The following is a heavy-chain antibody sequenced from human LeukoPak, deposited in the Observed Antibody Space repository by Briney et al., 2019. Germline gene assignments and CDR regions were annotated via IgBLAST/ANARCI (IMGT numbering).Heavy chain of an antibody. CDR2: IDPSDSYT. V-gene: IGHV5-10-1*01. CDR3: ARLLGGTYYYFDF. J-gene: IGHJ4*02. D-gene: IGHD1-7*01. Sequence: GESLKISCKGSGYSFTSYWISWVRQMPGKGLEWMGRIDPSDSYTNYSPSFQGHVTISADKSISTAYLQWSGLRASDTAMYYCARLLGGTYYYFDFWGQGTLVTVSS. CDR1: GYSFTSYW.